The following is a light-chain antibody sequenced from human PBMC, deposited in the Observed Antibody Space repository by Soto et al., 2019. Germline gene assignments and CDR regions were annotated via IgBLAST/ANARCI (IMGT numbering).Light chain of an antibody. V-gene: IGKV2-28*01. J-gene: IGKJ1*01. Sequence: DIVMTQSPLSLPVTPGKPSSISCRSSQSLLHSNGYNYLDWYLQKPGQSPQVLIYLGSNRASGVPDRFSGSGSGTEFTLTISRMEPEDFAVYYCQQYGSSRTFGQGTQVDIK. CDR3: QQYGSSRT. CDR2: LGS. CDR1: QSLLHSNGYNY.